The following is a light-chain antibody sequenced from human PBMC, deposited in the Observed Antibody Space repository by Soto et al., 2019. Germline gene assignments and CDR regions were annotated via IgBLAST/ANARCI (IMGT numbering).Light chain of an antibody. V-gene: IGKV1-5*01. CDR1: QSISSW. CDR3: QQYNSYSXT. Sequence: DIQMTQSPSTLSASVGDRVTITCRASQSISSWLAWYQQKPGKAPKLLIYDASSLESGVPSRFSGSGSGTEFTLTISSLQADDFGTYYCQQYNSYSXTFGQGTKV. J-gene: IGKJ1*01. CDR2: DAS.